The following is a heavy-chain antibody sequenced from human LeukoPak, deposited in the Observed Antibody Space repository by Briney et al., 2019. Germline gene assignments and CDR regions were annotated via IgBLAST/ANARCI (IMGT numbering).Heavy chain of an antibody. J-gene: IGHJ4*02. V-gene: IGHV1-18*04. CDR2: ISSNSDNT. D-gene: IGHD7-27*01. CDR1: GYTFTNNY. Sequence: ASVRVSCKASGYTFTNNYIHWVRQAPGQGLEWMGWISSNSDNTNYAQKLQGRVTMTTDTSTSTAYMELRSLRSDDTALYFCARDWGSIKVIADYWGQGTLVTVSS. CDR3: ARDWGSIKVIADY.